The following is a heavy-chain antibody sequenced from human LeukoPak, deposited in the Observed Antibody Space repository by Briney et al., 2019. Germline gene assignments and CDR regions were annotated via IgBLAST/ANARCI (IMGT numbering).Heavy chain of an antibody. V-gene: IGHV1-2*02. CDR3: AVGMTLADTGDY. J-gene: IGHJ4*02. Sequence: ASVKVSCKASGYTFTGYYLHWVRQAPGQGLEWMGWISPNSGGIHYAQKFQGRVTMTRDTSINTAYMELSRLRSDDTAVYYCAVGMTLADTGDYWGQGTLVTVSS. CDR2: ISPNSGGI. D-gene: IGHD6-19*01. CDR1: GYTFTGYY.